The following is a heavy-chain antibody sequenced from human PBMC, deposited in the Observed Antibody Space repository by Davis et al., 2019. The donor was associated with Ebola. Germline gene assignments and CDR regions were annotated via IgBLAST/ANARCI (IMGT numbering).Heavy chain of an antibody. Sequence: GGSLRLSCAASGFTFSSYAMSWVRQAPGKGLEWVSAISGSGGSTYYADSVKGRFTISRDNSKSTLFLQMNSLTAEDTAVYYCARVRWGYSGYDYYYYGMDVWGQGTTVTVSS. CDR1: GFTFSSYA. CDR3: ARVRWGYSGYDYYYYGMDV. D-gene: IGHD5-12*01. CDR2: ISGSGGST. V-gene: IGHV3-23*01. J-gene: IGHJ6*02.